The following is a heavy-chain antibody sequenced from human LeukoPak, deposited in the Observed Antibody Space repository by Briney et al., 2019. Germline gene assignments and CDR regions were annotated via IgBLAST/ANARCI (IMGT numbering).Heavy chain of an antibody. CDR1: GGSISSGGYY. J-gene: IGHJ4*02. D-gene: IGHD4-17*01. Sequence: PSQTLSLTCTVSGGSISSGGYYWSWIRQHPGKGLEWIGYIYYSGSTYYNPSLKSRVTISVDTSKNQFSLKLSSVTAADTAVYYCARAPYGDYMLDYWGQGTLVTVSS. CDR2: IYYSGST. V-gene: IGHV4-31*03. CDR3: ARAPYGDYMLDY.